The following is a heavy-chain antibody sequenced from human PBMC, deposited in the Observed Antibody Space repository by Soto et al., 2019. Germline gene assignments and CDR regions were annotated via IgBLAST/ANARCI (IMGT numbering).Heavy chain of an antibody. CDR2: ISGSGGST. CDR3: AKASRYGSGSYYQQDAFDI. D-gene: IGHD3-10*01. Sequence: PGGSLRLSCAASGFTFSSYAMSWVRQAPGKGLEWVSAISGSGGSTYYADSVKGRFTISRDNSKNTLYLQMNSLRAEDTAVYYCAKASRYGSGSYYQQDAFDIWGQGTMVTVSS. CDR1: GFTFSSYA. J-gene: IGHJ3*02. V-gene: IGHV3-23*01.